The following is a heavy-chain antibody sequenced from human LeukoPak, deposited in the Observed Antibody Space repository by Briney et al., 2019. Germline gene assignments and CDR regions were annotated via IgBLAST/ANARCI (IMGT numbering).Heavy chain of an antibody. D-gene: IGHD3-22*01. J-gene: IGHJ4*01. Sequence: SETLSLTCTVSGVSIRGDTYYWGWIRQPPGKGLEWIGNYHIGNTYYNPSLKSRVTISEDTSKNQFSLRVNSVTAADTAVYYGGRLWDSIGFYFNNYW. CDR3: GRLWDSIGFYFNNY. V-gene: IGHV4-39*01. CDR1: GVSIRGDTYY. CDR2: YHIGNT.